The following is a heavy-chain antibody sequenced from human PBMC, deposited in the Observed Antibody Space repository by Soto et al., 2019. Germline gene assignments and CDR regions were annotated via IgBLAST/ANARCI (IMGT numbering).Heavy chain of an antibody. CDR3: ARGSGTRFRELIPFDY. D-gene: IGHD3-10*01. Sequence: QVQLQQWGAGLLKPSETLSLTCAVYGGSFSGYYWSWIRQPPGKGLEWIGEINHSGSTNYNPSLKSRVTISVDTSKNQFSLKLSSVTAADTAVYYCARGSGTRFRELIPFDYWGQGTLVTVSS. J-gene: IGHJ4*02. V-gene: IGHV4-34*01. CDR2: INHSGST. CDR1: GGSFSGYY.